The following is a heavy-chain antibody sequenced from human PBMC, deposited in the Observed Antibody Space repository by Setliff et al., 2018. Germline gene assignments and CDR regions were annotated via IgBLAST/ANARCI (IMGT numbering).Heavy chain of an antibody. CDR1: RGPINSHY. V-gene: IGHV4-4*07. CDR2: IYADGST. D-gene: IGHD1-20*01. Sequence: PSETLSLTCTVSRGPINSHYWSWIRQPAGKGLEWIGRIYADGSTNYNPSLKSRVTMSIDTSKNQFFLEVRSVTAADTAVYYCARDRGSNNSPEDFDYWGLGTLVTV. J-gene: IGHJ4*02. CDR3: ARDRGSNNSPEDFDY.